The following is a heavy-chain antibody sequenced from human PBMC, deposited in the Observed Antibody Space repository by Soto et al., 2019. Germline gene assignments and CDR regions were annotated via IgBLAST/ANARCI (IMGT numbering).Heavy chain of an antibody. CDR2: IYPGDSDI. CDR1: GYSFTRHW. J-gene: IGHJ6*02. Sequence: PGESLKISCKGSGYSFTRHWIGWVRQMPGKGLEWMGIIYPGDSDIRYRPSFQGQVTISVDKSISTAYLQWSSLKASDTALYYCARLEYYYDSSGYSGKYYYYGMDVWGQGTTVTVSS. CDR3: ARLEYYYDSSGYSGKYYYYGMDV. V-gene: IGHV5-51*01. D-gene: IGHD3-22*01.